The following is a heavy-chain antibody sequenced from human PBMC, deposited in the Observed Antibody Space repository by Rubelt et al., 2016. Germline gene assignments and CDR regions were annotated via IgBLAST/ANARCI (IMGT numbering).Heavy chain of an antibody. Sequence: QVQLVQSGAEVKKPGASVKVSCKASGYTFTSYSMHWVRQAPGQRLEWMGWINACNGNTKYSQKFQGRVTITRDTSASTAYMERSSLRSEDTAVYYCARGLGLGYSSSWFNWFDPWGQEPWSPSPQ. CDR3: ARGLGLGYSSSWFNWFDP. D-gene: IGHD6-13*01. J-gene: IGHJ5*02. V-gene: IGHV1-3*01. CDR2: INACNGNT. CDR1: GYTFTSYS.